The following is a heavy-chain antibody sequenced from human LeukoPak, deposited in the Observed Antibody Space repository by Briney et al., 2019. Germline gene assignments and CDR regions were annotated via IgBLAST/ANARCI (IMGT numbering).Heavy chain of an antibody. Sequence: SETLSLTCTVSGGSISSGGYYWSWIRQPPGKGLEWIGYIYHSGSTYYNPSLKSRVTISVDRSKNQFSLKLSAVTAADTAVYYCARGGGSYLEYYFDYWGQGTLVTVSS. CDR1: GGSISSGGYY. CDR3: ARGGGSYLEYYFDY. D-gene: IGHD1-26*01. V-gene: IGHV4-30-2*01. J-gene: IGHJ4*02. CDR2: IYHSGST.